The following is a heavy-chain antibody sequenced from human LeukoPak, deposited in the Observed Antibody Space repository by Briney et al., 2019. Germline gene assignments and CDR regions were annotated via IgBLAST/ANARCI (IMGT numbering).Heavy chain of an antibody. D-gene: IGHD3-22*01. CDR1: GGSISGYF. CDR2: IFSTGST. J-gene: IGHJ4*02. CDR3: ARTGNDSGGFYYNPYDY. V-gene: IGHV4-59*01. Sequence: SETLSLTCTVSGGSISGYFWTWLRQPPGKGLEWIGYIFSTGSTNYNPSLKSRVTISVDTSKNQFSLRLSSVTAADTAVYYCARTGNDSGGFYYNPYDYWGQGTLVTVSS.